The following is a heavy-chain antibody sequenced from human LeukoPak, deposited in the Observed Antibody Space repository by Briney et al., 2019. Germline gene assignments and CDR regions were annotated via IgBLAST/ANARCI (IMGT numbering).Heavy chain of an antibody. V-gene: IGHV1-18*01. CDR3: ARGGYCSAGSCYSPFAY. D-gene: IGHD2-15*01. Sequence: ASVKVSCKASGYTFTSYGISWVRQAPGQGLEWMGWISAYNGNTNYAQKLQGRVTITADESTSTAYMELSSLRSEDTAVYYCARGGYCSAGSCYSPFAYWGQGTLVTVSS. CDR1: GYTFTSYG. CDR2: ISAYNGNT. J-gene: IGHJ4*02.